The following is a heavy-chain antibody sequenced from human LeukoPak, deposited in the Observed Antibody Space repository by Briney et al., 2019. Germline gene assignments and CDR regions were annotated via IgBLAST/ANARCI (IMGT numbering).Heavy chain of an antibody. V-gene: IGHV5-51*01. CDR1: GYTFTDHW. CDR2: IYPGDSDT. CDR3: ARGDNSGWYFFDY. Sequence: KGGESLKISCKASGYTFTDHWIGWVRQMPGKGLEWMGIIYPGDSDTRYSPSFQGQVTISADKSISTAYLQWRNLQAPDTAMYYCARGDNSGWYFFDYGGQGTLVTVSS. J-gene: IGHJ4*02. D-gene: IGHD6-19*01.